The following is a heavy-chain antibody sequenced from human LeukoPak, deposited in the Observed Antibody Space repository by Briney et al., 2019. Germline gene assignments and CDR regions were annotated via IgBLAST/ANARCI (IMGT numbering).Heavy chain of an antibody. CDR1: GGSVSSGGYY. Sequence: SETLSLTCTVSGGSVSSGGYYWTWMRQPPGKGLEWIGYIYNSGSTNYNPSLKSRVTISVDTSKNQFSLKLSSVTAADTAVYYCARDLTHYYGSGSYGFDYWGQGTLVTVSS. CDR3: ARDLTHYYGSGSYGFDY. D-gene: IGHD3-10*01. V-gene: IGHV4-61*08. J-gene: IGHJ4*02. CDR2: IYNSGST.